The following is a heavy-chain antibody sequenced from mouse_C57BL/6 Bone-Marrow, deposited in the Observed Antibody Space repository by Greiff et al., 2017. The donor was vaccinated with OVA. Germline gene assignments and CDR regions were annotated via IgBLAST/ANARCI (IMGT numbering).Heavy chain of an antibody. Sequence: VQRVESGPGLVAPSQSLSITCTVSGFSLTSYGVDWVRQPPGKGLEWLGVIWGGGSTNYNSAPMSRLSISKDNSKSQVFLKMNSLQTDDTAMYYCAKHGGSYYEEGVYAMDYWGQGTSVTVSS. V-gene: IGHV2-9*01. CDR1: GFSLTSYG. CDR3: AKHGGSYYEEGVYAMDY. CDR2: IWGGGST. J-gene: IGHJ4*01. D-gene: IGHD2-10*01.